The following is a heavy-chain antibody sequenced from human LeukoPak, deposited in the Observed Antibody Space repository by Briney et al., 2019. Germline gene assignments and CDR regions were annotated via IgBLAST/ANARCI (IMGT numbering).Heavy chain of an antibody. V-gene: IGHV4-59*12. CDR1: GGPINSYY. J-gene: IGHJ6*03. Sequence: SETLSLTCNVSGGPINSYYWSWIRQPPGPGLEWIGDIHYSGSSNYNPSPKSRVTMSVDTSKNQFSLKLSSVTAADTAVYYCARELTDSARGYCSSTSCYFYYYYMDVWGKGTTVTVFS. CDR3: ARELTDSARGYCSSTSCYFYYYYMDV. D-gene: IGHD2-2*03. CDR2: IHYSGSS.